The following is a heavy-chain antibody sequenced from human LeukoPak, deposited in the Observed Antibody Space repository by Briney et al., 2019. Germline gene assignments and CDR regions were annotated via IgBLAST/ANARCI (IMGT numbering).Heavy chain of an antibody. CDR3: ARDGHTRYYYYGMDV. J-gene: IGHJ6*02. V-gene: IGHV4-59*01. D-gene: IGHD2-2*01. CDR2: IYYSGST. Sequence: SETLSLTCTVSGGSISSYYWSWIRQPPGKGLEWIGYIYYSGSTNYNPSLKSRVTISVDTSKNQFSLKLSSVTAADTAVYYCARDGHTRYYYYGMDVWGQGTTVTVSS. CDR1: GGSISSYY.